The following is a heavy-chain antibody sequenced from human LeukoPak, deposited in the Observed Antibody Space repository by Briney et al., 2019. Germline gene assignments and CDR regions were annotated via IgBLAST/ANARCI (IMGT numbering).Heavy chain of an antibody. CDR1: GFTFNTYH. V-gene: IGHV3-30-3*01. CDR2: MSYDGNNA. Sequence: GGSLRLSCAASGFTFNTYHIHWVRQAPDKGLEWVAVMSYDGNNAYYADSVKGRFTVSRDNSQNTLYLQMYSLRIEDTAVYHCARGGNGWGLNNYFDSWGQGTLVTVSS. J-gene: IGHJ4*02. D-gene: IGHD6-19*01. CDR3: ARGGNGWGLNNYFDS.